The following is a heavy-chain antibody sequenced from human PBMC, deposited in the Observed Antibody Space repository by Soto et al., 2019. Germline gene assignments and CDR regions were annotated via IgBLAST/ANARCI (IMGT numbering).Heavy chain of an antibody. Sequence: EVQLVESGGGLVQPGRSLRLSCAASGFTFDDYAMHWVRQAPGKGLEWVSGISWNSGSIGYADSVKGRFTISRDNAKNSLYLQMNSLRAEDTALYYCAKDRTYNWNYPWFDPWGQGTLVTVSS. CDR3: AKDRTYNWNYPWFDP. CDR2: ISWNSGSI. J-gene: IGHJ5*02. D-gene: IGHD1-7*01. V-gene: IGHV3-9*01. CDR1: GFTFDDYA.